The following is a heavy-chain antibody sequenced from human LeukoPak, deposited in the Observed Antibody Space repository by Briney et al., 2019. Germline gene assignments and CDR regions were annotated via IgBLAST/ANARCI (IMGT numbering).Heavy chain of an antibody. D-gene: IGHD3-10*01. J-gene: IGHJ3*02. V-gene: IGHV3-30*02. CDR2: IRYDGSTK. Sequence: GSLRLSCAASGFTFSSYDMHWVRQAPGKGLEWVTFIRYDGSTKYYGDSVKGRFTISRDNPKNTLYLQMNSLGPEDTAVYHCVKDLGSYAFDIWGQGTMVTVSS. CDR1: GFTFSSYD. CDR3: VKDLGSYAFDI.